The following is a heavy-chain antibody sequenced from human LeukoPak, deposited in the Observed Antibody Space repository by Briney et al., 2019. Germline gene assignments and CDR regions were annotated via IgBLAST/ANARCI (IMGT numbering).Heavy chain of an antibody. D-gene: IGHD1-7*01. J-gene: IGHJ4*02. CDR2: IYHSGST. CDR3: ARVITGTTDY. V-gene: IGHV4-38-2*02. Sequence: SETLSLTCTVSGYSISSGYYWGWIRQPPGKGLEWIGSIYHSGSTYYNPSLKSRVTISVDTSKNQFSLKLSSATAADTAVYYCARVITGTTDYWGQGTLVTVSS. CDR1: GYSISSGYY.